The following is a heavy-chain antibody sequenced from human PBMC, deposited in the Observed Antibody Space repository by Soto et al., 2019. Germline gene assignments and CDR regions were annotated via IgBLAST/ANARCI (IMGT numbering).Heavy chain of an antibody. CDR1: GFTFSSYA. V-gene: IGHV3-23*01. CDR3: AKTAAARPNRYLHF. Sequence: GGSLRLSCAATGFTFSSYAMSWVRQAPGKGLEWVSVISGSGGGTYYADSVKGRFTISRDKSKNTLYLQMNSLRVEDTAVFYCAKTAAARPNRYLHFWGQGTLVTLYS. J-gene: IGHJ4*02. CDR2: ISGSGGGT. D-gene: IGHD6-6*01.